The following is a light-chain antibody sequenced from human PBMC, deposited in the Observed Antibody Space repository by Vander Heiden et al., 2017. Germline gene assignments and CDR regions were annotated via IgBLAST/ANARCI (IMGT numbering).Light chain of an antibody. V-gene: IGLV1-47*01. CDR2: RNN. CDR1: SSNIGSNY. Sequence: QSVLTQPPSASGTPGQRVPISCSGSSSNIGSNYIYWYHQLPGTAPKILIYRNNQRPSGVPDRFSGSKSGISASLAISGLRSEDEADYYCATWDDSLSGVVFGGGTKLTVL. CDR3: ATWDDSLSGVV. J-gene: IGLJ2*01.